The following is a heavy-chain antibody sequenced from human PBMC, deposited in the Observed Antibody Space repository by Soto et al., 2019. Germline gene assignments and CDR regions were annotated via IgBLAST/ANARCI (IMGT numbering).Heavy chain of an antibody. V-gene: IGHV1-18*01. Sequence: ASVKVSFKASGYTFTSYGISEVRQAPVQGLDWMGWISAYNGNTNYAHKLQGRVTMNTHTSTRAAYMELRSLRSDDTDVYFCARAKPSHYYDSSGYGEYFQHWGQGTLVTVSS. J-gene: IGHJ1*01. CDR3: ARAKPSHYYDSSGYGEYFQH. D-gene: IGHD3-22*01. CDR1: GYTFTSYG. CDR2: ISAYNGNT.